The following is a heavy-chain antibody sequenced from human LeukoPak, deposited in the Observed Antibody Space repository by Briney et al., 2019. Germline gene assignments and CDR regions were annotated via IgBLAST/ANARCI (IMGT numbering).Heavy chain of an antibody. CDR2: IRGGGGRT. V-gene: IGHV3-23*01. CDR3: AKASHSDSLSGGFRARLWFFDD. Sequence: GRSLRLSCAASGFTFTSYGMNWVRQPPGKGLEWVSGIRGGGGRTYYADSVKGRYSISRDNSKHNLYLQMNSLRAEDTAVYYCAKASHSDSLSGGFRARLWFFDDWGQGTLVTVSS. CDR1: GFTFTSYG. D-gene: IGHD3-9*01. J-gene: IGHJ4*02.